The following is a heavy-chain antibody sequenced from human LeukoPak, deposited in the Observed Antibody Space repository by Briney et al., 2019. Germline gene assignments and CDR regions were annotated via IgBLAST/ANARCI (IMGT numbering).Heavy chain of an antibody. J-gene: IGHJ5*02. CDR2: ISSSSSYI. V-gene: IGHV3-21*01. D-gene: IGHD5-12*01. CDR1: GFTFNSYS. Sequence: GGSLRLSCAASGFTFNSYSMNWVRQAPGKGLEWVSSISSSSSYIYYADSVKGRFTISRDNAKNSLYLQMNSLRAEDTAVYYCAREEVATIGRAWYWFDPWGQGTLVTVSS. CDR3: AREEVATIGRAWYWFDP.